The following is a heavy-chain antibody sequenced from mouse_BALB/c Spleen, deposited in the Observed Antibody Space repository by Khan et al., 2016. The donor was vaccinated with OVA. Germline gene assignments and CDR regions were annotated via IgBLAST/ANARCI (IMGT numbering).Heavy chain of an antibody. CDR1: GYSFTTYY. J-gene: IGHJ3*01. V-gene: IGHV1S135*01. CDR2: IDPINGVT. Sequence: VQLQQSGPELMRPGASVKISCKASGYSFTTYYIHWVKQSHGQSLEWIGYIDPINGVTSYNQKFKGKATLTVDKSSSTAYMHLSSLTSEDSAVYYCAKHGYVAWFAYWGQGTLVTVSS. CDR3: AKHGYVAWFAY. D-gene: IGHD2-2*01.